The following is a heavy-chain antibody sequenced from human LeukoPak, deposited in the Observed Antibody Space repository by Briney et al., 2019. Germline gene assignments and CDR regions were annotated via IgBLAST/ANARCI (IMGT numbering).Heavy chain of an antibody. CDR1: GYTFTSYG. D-gene: IGHD2-15*01. V-gene: IGHV1-18*01. Sequence: AASVKVSCKASGYTFTSYGISWVRQAPGQGLEWMGWISAYNGNTNYAQKLQGRVTMTTDTSTSTAYMELRSLRSDDTAVYYCARDVNGVVAAKDYLDYWGQGTLVTVSS. CDR2: ISAYNGNT. J-gene: IGHJ4*02. CDR3: ARDVNGVVAAKDYLDY.